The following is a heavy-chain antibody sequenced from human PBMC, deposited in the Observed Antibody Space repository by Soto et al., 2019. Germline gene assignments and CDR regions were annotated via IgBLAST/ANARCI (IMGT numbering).Heavy chain of an antibody. CDR3: ATVTTWKFYYYYMDV. V-gene: IGHV3-7*01. D-gene: IGHD4-17*01. CDR1: EFTFTTYW. J-gene: IGHJ6*03. Sequence: GGSLRLSCAASEFTFTTYWMNWVRQAPGKGLEWVANIKQDGSERYYADFVKGRFTISRDKPKNSLFLQMSRLRAEDSAVYYCATVTTWKFYYYYMDVWGKGTTVTVSS. CDR2: IKQDGSER.